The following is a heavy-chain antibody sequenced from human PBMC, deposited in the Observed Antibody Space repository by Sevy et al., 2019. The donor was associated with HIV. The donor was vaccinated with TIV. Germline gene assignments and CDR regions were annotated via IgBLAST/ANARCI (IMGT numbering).Heavy chain of an antibody. Sequence: ASVKVSCKASGGTFSSYAISWVRQAPGQGLEWMGGMIAIFGTSNYAQNFQGRVTITADESTGTTYMELSSLRSEDTAIYYCAKVVSAGLGAYFDYWGQGTLVTVSS. V-gene: IGHV1-69*13. D-gene: IGHD6-13*01. CDR2: MIAIFGTS. CDR3: AKVVSAGLGAYFDY. CDR1: GGTFSSYA. J-gene: IGHJ4*02.